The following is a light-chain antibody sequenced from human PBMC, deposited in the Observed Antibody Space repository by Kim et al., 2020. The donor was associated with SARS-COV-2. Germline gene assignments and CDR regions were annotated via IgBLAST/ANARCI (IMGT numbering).Light chain of an antibody. CDR1: SSDVGGYNY. J-gene: IGLJ3*02. Sequence: QSALTQPASVSGSPGQSITISCTGTSSDVGGYNYVSWYQQYPGKAPKLMISDVSKRPSGVSDRFSGSKSDNTASLTISGLQTEDEADYYCASYTSNTTLLFGGGTKLTVL. CDR3: ASYTSNTTLL. CDR2: DVS. V-gene: IGLV2-14*03.